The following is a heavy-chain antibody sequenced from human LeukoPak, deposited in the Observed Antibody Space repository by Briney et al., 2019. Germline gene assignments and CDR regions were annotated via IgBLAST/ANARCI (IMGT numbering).Heavy chain of an antibody. CDR2: IRFDGTDE. CDR3: AKTSLSDGSGHYYYMDV. V-gene: IGHV3-30*02. D-gene: IGHD3-3*01. J-gene: IGHJ6*03. Sequence: PGGSLRLSCAASGVSFSNYGMHWVRHAPGKGLEWVAFIRFDGTDEFYADSVKGRFTISRDNSQNTVSLQVNNLRTEDTALYYCAKTSLSDGSGHYYYMDVWGKGTTVTVSS. CDR1: GVSFSNYG.